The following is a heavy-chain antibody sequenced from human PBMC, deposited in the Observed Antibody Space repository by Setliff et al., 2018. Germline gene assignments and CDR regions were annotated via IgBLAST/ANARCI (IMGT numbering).Heavy chain of an antibody. V-gene: IGHV1-69*13. CDR2: IIPIIGEP. J-gene: IGHJ4*02. Sequence: SVKVSCKASGGTFNTYGLSWVRQAPGQGLEWMGGIIPIIGEPNYAQKFQGRVTIPADGSTRTAYMELRSRRSDDTAVYYCAREALQRAGLYFFDIWGQGMLVAVS. CDR3: AREALQRAGLYFFDI. CDR1: GGTFNTYG. D-gene: IGHD3-10*01.